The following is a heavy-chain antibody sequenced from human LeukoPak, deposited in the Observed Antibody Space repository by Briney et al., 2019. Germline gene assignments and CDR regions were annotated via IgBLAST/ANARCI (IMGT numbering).Heavy chain of an antibody. CDR1: GFTFSSYG. D-gene: IGHD6-13*01. Sequence: TGRSLRLSCAASGFTFSSYGMHWVRQAPGKGLEWVAVIWYDGSNKYYADSVKGRFTISRDNSKNTLYLQMNSLRAEDTAVYYCARPGGEIAAAAKSGYYFDYWGQGTLVTVSS. V-gene: IGHV3-33*01. J-gene: IGHJ4*02. CDR3: ARPGGEIAAAAKSGYYFDY. CDR2: IWYDGSNK.